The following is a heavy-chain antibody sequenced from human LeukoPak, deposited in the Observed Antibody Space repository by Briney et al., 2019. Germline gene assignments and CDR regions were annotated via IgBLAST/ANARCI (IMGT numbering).Heavy chain of an antibody. V-gene: IGHV1-46*01. J-gene: IGHJ5*02. CDR3: ARASRWYL. Sequence: ASVKVSCKASGYTFTNYYMHWVRQGPGQGLEWMGIITPSGGSTSYAQKFQGRVTMTRDTSTSTVYMELSSLRSEDTAMYYCARASRWYLWGQGTLVTVSS. CDR2: ITPSGGST. D-gene: IGHD6-13*01. CDR1: GYTFTNYY.